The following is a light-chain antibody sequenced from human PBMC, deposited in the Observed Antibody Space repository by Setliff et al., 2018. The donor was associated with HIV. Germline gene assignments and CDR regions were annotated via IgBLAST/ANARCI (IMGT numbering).Light chain of an antibody. J-gene: IGLJ3*02. CDR2: EDN. CDR3: ETFDSSLRAPV. CDR1: SSNIGNNY. Sequence: QSALTQPPSVSAAPGQKVTISCSGSSSNIGNNYVSWYQQVPGTAPKLLIFEDNKRPSGIPDRFSVSKSGTSTTLGITGLQTGDEADYYCETFDSSLRAPVFGGGTKSPS. V-gene: IGLV1-51*02.